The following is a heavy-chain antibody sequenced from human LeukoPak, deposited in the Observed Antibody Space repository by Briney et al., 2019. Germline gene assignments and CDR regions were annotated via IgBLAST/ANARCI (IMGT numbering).Heavy chain of an antibody. Sequence: PGGSLRLSCAASGFTFDDYGMSWVRQAPGKGLEWVSYINWNGGGTDYADSVKGRFTISRDNAKNSLYLQMNSLRAEDTALHYCARDRPSGYYFDLWGQGTLVTVSS. J-gene: IGHJ4*02. V-gene: IGHV3-20*04. CDR3: ARDRPSGYYFDL. CDR2: INWNGGGT. D-gene: IGHD3-10*01. CDR1: GFTFDDYG.